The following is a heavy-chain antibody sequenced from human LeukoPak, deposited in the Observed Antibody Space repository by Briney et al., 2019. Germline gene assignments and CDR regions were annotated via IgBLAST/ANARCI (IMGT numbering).Heavy chain of an antibody. CDR1: GFTFSSYA. V-gene: IGHV3-23*01. Sequence: GVSLRLSCAASGFTFSSYAMSWVRQAPGKGLEWVSAISGSGGSTYYADSVKGRFTISRDNSKNTLYLQMNSLRAEDTAVYYCAKDCTSHRLGEFDYWGQGTLVTVSS. D-gene: IGHD2-2*01. CDR2: ISGSGGST. J-gene: IGHJ4*02. CDR3: AKDCTSHRLGEFDY.